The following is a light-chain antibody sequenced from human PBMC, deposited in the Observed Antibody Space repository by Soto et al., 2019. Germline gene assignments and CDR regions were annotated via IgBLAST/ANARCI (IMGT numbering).Light chain of an antibody. Sequence: QSLLTQPASLSGSPGQSITISCTGTTSDVGSYNLVSWYQQHPGKAPKLIIYEVSERPSGVSTRFSGSKSGNMASLTISGLQAEDEAEYYCCSYATPRQFGGGTKVTGL. J-gene: IGLJ2*01. CDR3: CSYATPRQ. CDR2: EVS. CDR1: TSDVGSYNL. V-gene: IGLV2-23*02.